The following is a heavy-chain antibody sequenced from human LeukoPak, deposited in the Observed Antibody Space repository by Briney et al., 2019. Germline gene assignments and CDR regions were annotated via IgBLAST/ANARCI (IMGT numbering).Heavy chain of an antibody. V-gene: IGHV3-21*01. CDR1: GFSFSSYN. J-gene: IGHJ4*02. Sequence: AGGSLRLSCVASGFSFSSYNMTWVRQAPGKGLEWVSSISRSASNIYYADSVKGRFTISRDNAKNSFYLQMNSLRAEDTAVFYCARDPEGFGATYFDYWGQGTLVTVSS. D-gene: IGHD3-16*01. CDR3: ARDPEGFGATYFDY. CDR2: ISRSASNI.